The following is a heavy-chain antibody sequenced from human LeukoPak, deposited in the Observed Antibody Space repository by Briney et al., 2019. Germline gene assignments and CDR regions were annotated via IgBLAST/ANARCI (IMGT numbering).Heavy chain of an antibody. CDR1: GFTVSSNY. CDR2: IYSGGST. J-gene: IGHJ4*02. D-gene: IGHD3-9*01. Sequence: GGCLRLSCAASGFTVSSNYMSWVRQAPGKGLEWVSVIYSGGSTYYADSVKGRFTISRDNSKNTLYLQMNSLRAEDTAVYYCARTSHYDILTGYPYYFDYWGQGTLVTVSS. CDR3: ARTSHYDILTGYPYYFDY. V-gene: IGHV3-53*01.